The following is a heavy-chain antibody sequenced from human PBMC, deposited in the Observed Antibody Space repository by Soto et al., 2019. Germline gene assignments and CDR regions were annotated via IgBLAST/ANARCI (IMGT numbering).Heavy chain of an antibody. J-gene: IGHJ6*03. Sequence: QVQLQQWGAGLLKPSETLSLTCAVYGGSFSGYQWSWIRQTPGKGLEWIGEVNDSGNINYNPSLSSRVTILLDTPKTQISLKLSSVTAADTAVYYCARGLILWFGELSRRGGYYYYMDVWGKGTTVTISS. D-gene: IGHD3-10*01. V-gene: IGHV4-34*01. CDR2: VNDSGNI. CDR3: ARGLILWFGELSRRGGYYYYMDV. CDR1: GGSFSGYQ.